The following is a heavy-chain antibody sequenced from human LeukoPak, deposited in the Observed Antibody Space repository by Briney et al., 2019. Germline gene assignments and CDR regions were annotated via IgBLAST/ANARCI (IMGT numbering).Heavy chain of an antibody. CDR1: GFTFSSYS. Sequence: GGSLRLSCAASGFTFSSYSMNWVRQAPGKGLEWVSSISSSSSYIYYADSVKGRFTISRDNAKNSLYLQMNSLRAEDTAVYYCAREATTSRPGDYWGLGTLVTVSS. CDR2: ISSSSSYI. CDR3: AREATTSRPGDY. V-gene: IGHV3-21*01. D-gene: IGHD1-1*01. J-gene: IGHJ4*02.